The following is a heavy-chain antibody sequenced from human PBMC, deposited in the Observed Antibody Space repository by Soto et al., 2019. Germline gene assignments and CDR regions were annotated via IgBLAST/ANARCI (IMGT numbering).Heavy chain of an antibody. Sequence: GGSLRLSCAASGFTFSSYAMSWVRQAPGKGLEWVSAISGSGGSTYYADSVKGRFTISRDNSKNTLYLQMNSLRAEDTAVYYCAKDPPGYYDILTGPRDWFDPWGQGTLVTVSS. D-gene: IGHD3-9*01. CDR3: AKDPPGYYDILTGPRDWFDP. CDR1: GFTFSSYA. V-gene: IGHV3-23*01. J-gene: IGHJ5*02. CDR2: ISGSGGST.